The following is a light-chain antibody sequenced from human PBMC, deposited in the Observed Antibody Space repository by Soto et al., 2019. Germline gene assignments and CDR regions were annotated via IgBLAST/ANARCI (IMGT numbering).Light chain of an antibody. CDR2: AAS. CDR1: QSISSY. CDR3: QQYPTWPVT. Sequence: DIQMTQSPSSLSAAVGDRVTITGRASQSISSYLNWYQQKPGKAPKLLIYAASSLQSGVPSRFSGSGSGTEFTLTINSLQSEDSAVYYCQQYPTWPVTFGGGTKVDI. V-gene: IGKV1-39*01. J-gene: IGKJ4*01.